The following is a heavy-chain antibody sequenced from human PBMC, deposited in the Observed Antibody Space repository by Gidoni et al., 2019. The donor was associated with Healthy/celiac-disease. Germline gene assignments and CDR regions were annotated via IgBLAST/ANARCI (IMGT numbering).Heavy chain of an antibody. J-gene: IGHJ4*02. CDR3: ARDPARWAVAAWYFDY. V-gene: IGHV3-33*01. D-gene: IGHD6-19*01. CDR2: IWYDGSNK. CDR1: GFTFSSYG. Sequence: QVQLVESGGGVVQPGRSLRLSCAASGFTFSSYGMHWVRQAPGKGLEWVAVIWYDGSNKYYADSVKGRFTISRDNSKNTLYLQMNSLRAEDTAVYYCARDPARWAVAAWYFDYWGQGTLVTVSS.